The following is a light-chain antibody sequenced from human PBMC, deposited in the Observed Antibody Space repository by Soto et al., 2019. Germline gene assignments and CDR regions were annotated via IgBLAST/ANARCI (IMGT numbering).Light chain of an antibody. CDR3: CSFAGSYTVGV. J-gene: IGLJ3*02. CDR1: SSDVGDYNY. V-gene: IGLV2-11*01. CDR2: DVS. Sequence: QSVLTQPRSVSGSPGQSVTISCTGTSSDVGDYNYVSWYQQYPGKAPKLVIYDVSKRPSGVPDRFSGSKSGNTASLTISGLQSEDEADYYCCSFAGSYTVGVFGGGTELTVL.